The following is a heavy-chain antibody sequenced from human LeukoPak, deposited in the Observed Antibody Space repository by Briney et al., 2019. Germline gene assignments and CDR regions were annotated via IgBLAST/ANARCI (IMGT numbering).Heavy chain of an antibody. V-gene: IGHV3-21*01. Sequence: GGSLRLSCAASGFTFSSYEMNWVRQAPGKGLEWVSSISSSSSSYIYYADSVKGRFTISRDNAKNSLYLQMNSLRAEDTAVYYCARDGYCSGGSCTYGMDVWGQGTTVTVSS. J-gene: IGHJ6*02. CDR1: GFTFSSYE. CDR2: ISSSSSSYI. D-gene: IGHD2-15*01. CDR3: ARDGYCSGGSCTYGMDV.